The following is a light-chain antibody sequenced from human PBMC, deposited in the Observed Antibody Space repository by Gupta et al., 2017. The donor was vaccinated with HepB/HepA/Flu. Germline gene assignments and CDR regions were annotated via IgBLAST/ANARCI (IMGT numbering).Light chain of an antibody. CDR1: QSISDW. J-gene: IGKJ1*01. CDR3: QEVSGSSRT. V-gene: IGKV1-5*03. CDR2: RAS. Sequence: DIQMTQSPSTLSASVGDRVTITCRASQSISDWLAWYQQKPGKAPNLLIYRASTLESGVPSRFSGSGSGTEFTVTISSLQPDDFATYYCQEVSGSSRTFGQGTKVEIK.